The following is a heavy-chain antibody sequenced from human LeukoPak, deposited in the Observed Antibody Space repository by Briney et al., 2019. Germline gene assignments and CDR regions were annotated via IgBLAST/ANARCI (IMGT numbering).Heavy chain of an antibody. CDR2: INPNSGGT. V-gene: IGHV1-2*02. D-gene: IGHD4-17*01. CDR1: GYTFTGYY. CDR3: ARAALYGDYTNGHFDY. Sequence: ASVKVSCKASGYTFTGYYMHWVRQAPGQGLEWMGWINPNSGGTNYAQKFQGRVTMTRDTSISTAYMELSRLRSDDTAVHYCARAALYGDYTNGHFDYWGQGTLVTVSS. J-gene: IGHJ4*02.